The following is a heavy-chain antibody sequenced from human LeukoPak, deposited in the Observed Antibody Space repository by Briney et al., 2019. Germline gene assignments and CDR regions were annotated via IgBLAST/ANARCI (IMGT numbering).Heavy chain of an antibody. CDR2: ISAYNGNT. CDR1: GYTFTIYG. Sequence: GASVKVSFTASGYTFTIYGNSWVRQAPGQGLEWMGGISAYNGNTNYAQKLQGRVTMTTDTSTSTAYMELRSLRSDDTAVYYCARVDSYGSSWGQGTLVTVSS. J-gene: IGHJ4*02. D-gene: IGHD5-18*01. V-gene: IGHV1-18*01. CDR3: ARVDSYGSS.